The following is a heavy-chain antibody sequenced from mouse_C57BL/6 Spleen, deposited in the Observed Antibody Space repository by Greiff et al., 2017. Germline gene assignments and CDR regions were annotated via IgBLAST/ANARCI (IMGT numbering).Heavy chain of an antibody. CDR3: TNGITTVVATGGYYAMDY. Sequence: VQLQQSGAELVRPGASVKLSCTASGFNIKDYYMHWVKPRPEQGLEWIGRIDPEDGDTEYAPKFQGKATMTADTSSNTAYLQLSSLTSEDTAVYYCTNGITTVVATGGYYAMDYWGQGTSVTVSS. CDR2: IDPEDGDT. V-gene: IGHV14-1*01. CDR1: GFNIKDYY. J-gene: IGHJ4*01. D-gene: IGHD1-1*01.